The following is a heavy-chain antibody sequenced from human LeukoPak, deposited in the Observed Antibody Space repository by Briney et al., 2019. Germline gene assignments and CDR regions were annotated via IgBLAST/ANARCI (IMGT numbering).Heavy chain of an antibody. CDR3: ARRHQQSGYYDYFDY. V-gene: IGHV3-74*01. D-gene: IGHD3-3*01. J-gene: IGHJ4*02. CDR1: GFTLSKYW. Sequence: GGSLRLSCAASGFTLSKYWMIHWVRQVPGKGLQWVSRINNDGNLKTDGRDTGYADSVKGRFTISTDNAKNTLYLQMNSLRAEDTAVYYCARRHQQSGYYDYFDYWGQGTLVTVSS. CDR2: INNDGNLKTDGRDT.